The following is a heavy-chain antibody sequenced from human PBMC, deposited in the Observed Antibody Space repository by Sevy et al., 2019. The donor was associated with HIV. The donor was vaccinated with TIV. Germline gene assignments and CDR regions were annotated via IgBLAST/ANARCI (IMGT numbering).Heavy chain of an antibody. Sequence: GGSLRLSCAASGFTFSSYAIHWVRQAPGKGLEWVAVISYDGSKKYYADSVKGRFTISRDNSKNTLYLQMNSLRVEGTAVYYCASHYYDSTGYYYPLDYWGQGTLVTVSS. D-gene: IGHD3-22*01. CDR3: ASHYYDSTGYYYPLDY. V-gene: IGHV3-30*04. CDR1: GFTFSSYA. J-gene: IGHJ4*02. CDR2: ISYDGSKK.